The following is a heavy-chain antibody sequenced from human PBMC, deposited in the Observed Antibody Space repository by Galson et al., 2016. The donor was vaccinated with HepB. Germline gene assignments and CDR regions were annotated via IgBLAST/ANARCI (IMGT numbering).Heavy chain of an antibody. CDR3: AQDILGVPYY. CDR1: GFTCSNYG. V-gene: IGHV3-30*18. CDR2: MSFDGSNT. D-gene: IGHD2/OR15-2a*01. J-gene: IGHJ4*02. Sequence: SLRLACAASGFTCSNYGIHWVRQAPGKGREWVAAMSFDGSNTYYLHSVRGRFTISRGNSKNALYLQMDRLRAEDTAIYYSAQDILGVPYYWGQGTLVTVSS.